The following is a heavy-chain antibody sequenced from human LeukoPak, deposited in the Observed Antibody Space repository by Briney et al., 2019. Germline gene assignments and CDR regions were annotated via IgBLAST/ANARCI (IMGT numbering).Heavy chain of an antibody. CDR1: GYTFTSHW. D-gene: IGHD3-22*01. Sequence: GEPLKISAKASGYTFTSHWSGGVRQLPGRGLEWMGIIYPGDAGTRYSPSFQGQVTISADKYISTAYLQSSRLKPSDTAMYYCARARDSSSSYYFDYWGEGTLVTVSS. CDR2: IYPGDAGT. J-gene: IGHJ4*02. V-gene: IGHV5-51*01. CDR3: ARARDSSSSYYFDY.